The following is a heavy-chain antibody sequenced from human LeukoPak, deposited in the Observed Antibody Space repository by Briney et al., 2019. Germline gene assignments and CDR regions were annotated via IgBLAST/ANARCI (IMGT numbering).Heavy chain of an antibody. CDR3: ARELEISTDGIDY. CDR2: INPSGGST. Sequence: ASVKVSCEASGYTFTNYYIFWLRQAPGQGPEWMGKINPSGGSTTYAQRFQGRVAMTRDTSTSTVYMELSSLRSEDTAVYYCARELEISTDGIDYWGQGTLVTVSS. D-gene: IGHD1-1*01. J-gene: IGHJ4*02. V-gene: IGHV1-46*01. CDR1: GYTFTNYY.